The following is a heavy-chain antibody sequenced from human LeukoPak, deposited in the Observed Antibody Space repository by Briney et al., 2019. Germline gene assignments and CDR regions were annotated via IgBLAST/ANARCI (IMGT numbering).Heavy chain of an antibody. CDR3: ARVDYYGSGSHYGMDV. D-gene: IGHD3-10*01. CDR1: NYSFTSYG. CDR2: ISAYNGNT. Sequence: ASVKVSCKASNYSFTSYGISWVRQAPGQGLEWMGWISAYNGNTNYAQKLQGRVTMTTDTSTSTAYMELRSLRSDDTAVYYCARVDYYGSGSHYGMDVWGQGTTVTVSS. J-gene: IGHJ6*02. V-gene: IGHV1-18*01.